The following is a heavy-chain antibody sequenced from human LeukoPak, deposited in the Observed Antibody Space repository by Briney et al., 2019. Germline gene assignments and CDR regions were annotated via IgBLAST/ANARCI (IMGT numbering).Heavy chain of an antibody. Sequence: PSGTLSLTCAISGGSFSNGYWWSWVRQSPGKGLEFIGQISRIGTTNYNPSLRSRVSISMDKSQNLFSLNLTSVTAADTAVYYCARETDYSHPNYFDPWGQGTLVTVSS. CDR1: GGSFSNGYW. CDR2: ISRIGTT. V-gene: IGHV4-4*02. J-gene: IGHJ5*02. D-gene: IGHD4-11*01. CDR3: ARETDYSHPNYFDP.